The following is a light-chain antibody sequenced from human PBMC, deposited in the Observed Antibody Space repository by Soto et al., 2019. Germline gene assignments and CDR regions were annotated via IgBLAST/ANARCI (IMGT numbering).Light chain of an antibody. CDR3: QQCSWHPFTVT. J-gene: IGKJ4*01. CDR2: DAS. CDR1: QSVSSN. Sequence: DIVMPQSPATLSLSPGARATLSCRASQSVSSNLAWYQQKPGQAPRLLIYDASTRATGIPARFSGSGSGTEYTLTISRLQSEDSAVYYCQQCSWHPFTVTFGGGTKVEIK. V-gene: IGKV3-15*01.